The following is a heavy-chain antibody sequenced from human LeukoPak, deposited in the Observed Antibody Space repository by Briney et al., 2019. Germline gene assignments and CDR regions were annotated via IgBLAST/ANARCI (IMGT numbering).Heavy chain of an antibody. CDR1: GFTFSRYW. J-gene: IGHJ4*02. D-gene: IGHD2-15*01. CDR3: ARDVRGALDF. CDR2: IRGDAGDK. V-gene: IGHV3-7*01. Sequence: GGSLTLSCAASGFTFSRYWMAWVRQAPGKGLEWVANIRGDAGDKGSADSVKGRFTISRDNDKNSLHLQMNSLTAEDTAVYCCARDVRGALDFWGQGTLVVVSS.